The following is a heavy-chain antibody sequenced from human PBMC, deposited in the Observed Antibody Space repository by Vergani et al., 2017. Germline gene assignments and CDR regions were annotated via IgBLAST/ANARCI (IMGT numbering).Heavy chain of an antibody. Sequence: QVQLQESGPGLVKPSETLSLTCAVSGYSISSGYYWGWIRQPPGKGLEWIGSIHHSGRTYYNPSLKSRVTVSVDTSKNQFSLKLSSVTAADTAVYYCARNSGYDSVIYFDYWGQGTLVTVSS. D-gene: IGHD5-12*01. CDR3: ARNSGYDSVIYFDY. J-gene: IGHJ4*02. V-gene: IGHV4-38-2*01. CDR2: IHHSGRT. CDR1: GYSISSGYY.